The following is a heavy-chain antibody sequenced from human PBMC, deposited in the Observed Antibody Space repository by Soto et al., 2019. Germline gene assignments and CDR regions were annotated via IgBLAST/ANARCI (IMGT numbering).Heavy chain of an antibody. CDR1: GGSVSGYY. CDR3: ARGGGAIPSYYYGMDV. J-gene: IGHJ6*02. Sequence: SETLSLTCTVSGGSVSGYYWTWIRQSPGKGLEWIGYIYYTGATNYNPSLKSRGIISIDTSSNQFSLKLSSLTAADTAVYYCARGGGAIPSYYYGMDVWGQGTTVTVSS. V-gene: IGHV4-59*02. CDR2: IYYTGAT. D-gene: IGHD3-16*01.